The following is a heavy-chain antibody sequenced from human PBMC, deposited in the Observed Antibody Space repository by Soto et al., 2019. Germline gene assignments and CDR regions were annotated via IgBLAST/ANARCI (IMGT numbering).Heavy chain of an antibody. CDR2: ISAYNGNT. D-gene: IGHD3-3*01. Sequence: QVPLVQSGAEVKKPGASVKVSCKASGYTFTSYGISWVRQAPGQGLEWMGWISAYNGNTNYAQKLQGRVTMTTDTSTNPAYMELRSLRSDDTALYYCARESTYYDFWSGPDYWGQGTLVTVSS. J-gene: IGHJ4*02. V-gene: IGHV1-18*01. CDR3: ARESTYYDFWSGPDY. CDR1: GYTFTSYG.